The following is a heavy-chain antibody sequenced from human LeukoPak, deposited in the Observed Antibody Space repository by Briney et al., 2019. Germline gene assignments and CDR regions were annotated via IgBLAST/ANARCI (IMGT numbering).Heavy chain of an antibody. CDR2: IKEDGSEK. CDR3: AXAYHFENGGYYRHFDF. CDR1: GFTFSRYC. V-gene: IGHV3-7*01. D-gene: IGHD3-22*01. J-gene: IGHJ4*02. Sequence: PGGSLRLSCAASGFTFSRYCMSWVRQTPGKGLEGVAAIKEDGSEKYYVDSVKGRFTISRDNAQNSLYLQMSSLRAEDTALYYCAXAYHFENGGYYRHFDFWGQGILVIVSS.